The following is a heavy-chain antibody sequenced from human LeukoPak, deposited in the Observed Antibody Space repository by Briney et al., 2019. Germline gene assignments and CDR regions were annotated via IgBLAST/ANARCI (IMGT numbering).Heavy chain of an antibody. CDR3: ARGKDSSGY. D-gene: IGHD6-19*01. V-gene: IGHV4-59*01. CDR2: IYYSGST. Sequence: SETLSLTCTVSGCSISSYYWSWIRQPPGKGLEWIGYIYYSGSTNYNPSLKSRVTISVDTSKNQFSLKLSSVTAADTAVYYCARGKDSSGYWGQGTLVTVSS. J-gene: IGHJ4*02. CDR1: GCSISSYY.